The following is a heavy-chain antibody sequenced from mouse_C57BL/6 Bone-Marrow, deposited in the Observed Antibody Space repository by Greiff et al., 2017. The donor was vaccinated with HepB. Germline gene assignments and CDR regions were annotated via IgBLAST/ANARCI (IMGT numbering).Heavy chain of an antibody. J-gene: IGHJ2*01. CDR2: ISSGGSYT. Sequence: EVKLMESGGDLVKPGGSLKLSCAASGFTFSSYGMSWVRQTPDKRLEWVATISSGGSYTYYPDSVKGRFTISRDNAKNTLYLQMSSLKSEDTAMYYCAGQRITTVDFDFWGRGTTLTVSS. CDR3: AGQRITTVDFDF. CDR1: GFTFSSYG. V-gene: IGHV5-6*01. D-gene: IGHD1-1*01.